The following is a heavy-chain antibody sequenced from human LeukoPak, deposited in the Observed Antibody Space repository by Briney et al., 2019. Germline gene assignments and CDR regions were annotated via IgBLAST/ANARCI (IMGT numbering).Heavy chain of an antibody. J-gene: IGHJ3*02. D-gene: IGHD3-22*01. CDR1: GFTFSSYA. CDR3: AREYYYDSSGYEGVFDI. Sequence: GGSLRLSCAASGFTFSSYAMHWVRQAPGKGLEWVAVISYDGSNKYYADSVKGRFTISRDNSKNTLYLQMNSLRAEDTAVYYCAREYYYDSSGYEGVFDIWGQGTMVTVSS. V-gene: IGHV3-30-3*01. CDR2: ISYDGSNK.